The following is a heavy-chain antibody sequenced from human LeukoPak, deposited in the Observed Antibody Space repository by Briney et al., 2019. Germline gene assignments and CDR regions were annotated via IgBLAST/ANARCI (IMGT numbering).Heavy chain of an antibody. CDR1: GFTFTTYT. D-gene: IGHD2-15*01. CDR2: ISGSGSSI. Sequence: GWSLRLSCAASGFTFTTYTMTWVRQAPGKGLEWVSGISGSGSSISYADSVKGRFTTSRDNSKNTVYLQMDSLRAEDTAVYHCANRYCGGGGFSPFEDWGQGTLVTVTP. CDR3: ANRYCGGGGFSPFED. J-gene: IGHJ4*02. V-gene: IGHV3-23*01.